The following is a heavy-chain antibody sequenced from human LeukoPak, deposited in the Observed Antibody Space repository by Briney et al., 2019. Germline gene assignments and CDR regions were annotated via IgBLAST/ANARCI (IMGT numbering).Heavy chain of an antibody. CDR1: GESINPYY. CDR3: ARSFLDYMDV. V-gene: IGHV4-4*07. J-gene: IGHJ6*03. Sequence: SEALSLTCTVSGESINPYYWNWIRQPAGKGLEWIGHIYKSGSTNYNPSLKSRVTMSLDTYKNQFSLKLRSVTAADTAVYFCARSFLDYMDVWGKGTTVTVSS. D-gene: IGHD2/OR15-2a*01. CDR2: IYKSGST.